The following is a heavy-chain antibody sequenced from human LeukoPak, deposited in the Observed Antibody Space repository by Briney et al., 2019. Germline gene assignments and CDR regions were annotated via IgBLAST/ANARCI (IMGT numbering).Heavy chain of an antibody. CDR1: GFTLGSANA. J-gene: IGHJ4*02. Sequence: GGSLRLSCAASGFTLGSANAMTWVRQAPGKGLEWVSLISASGSATYYADSVRGRFAISRDISKNTLFLQMSSLRTEDTAVYYCAKGTLFGVVTSFDFWGQGTLVTVSS. D-gene: IGHD3-3*01. CDR3: AKGTLFGVVTSFDF. CDR2: ISASGSAT. V-gene: IGHV3-23*01.